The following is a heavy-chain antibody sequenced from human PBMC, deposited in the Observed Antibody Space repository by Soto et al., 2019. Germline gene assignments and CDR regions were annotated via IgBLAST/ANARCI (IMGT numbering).Heavy chain of an antibody. CDR2: MSYDGST. CDR1: GGSISSGDYY. V-gene: IGHV4-30-4*01. Sequence: SETLSLTCSVSGGSISSGDYYWSWIRQPPGKGLEWIAYMSYDGSTYYNPSLRGRVTISLSTSKNHFSLNLSSVTAADTAIYYCARVGTIFGVVTNNWFDHWGPGTLVTVSS. D-gene: IGHD3-3*01. J-gene: IGHJ5*02. CDR3: ARVGTIFGVVTNNWFDH.